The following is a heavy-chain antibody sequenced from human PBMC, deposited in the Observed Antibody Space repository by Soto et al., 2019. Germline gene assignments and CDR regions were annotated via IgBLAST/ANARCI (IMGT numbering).Heavy chain of an antibody. D-gene: IGHD6-19*01. J-gene: IGHJ4*02. V-gene: IGHV3-23*01. Sequence: PGGSLRLSCAASGFTFSSFAMSWFRQAPGKGLEWVSAIGSRGDSTYYADSVKGRFTISRDNSKNTLYLQMNSLRAEDTAVYYCAKDLIYGYNSGRPFDSWGQGTRVTVSS. CDR3: AKDLIYGYNSGRPFDS. CDR1: GFTFSSFA. CDR2: IGSRGDST.